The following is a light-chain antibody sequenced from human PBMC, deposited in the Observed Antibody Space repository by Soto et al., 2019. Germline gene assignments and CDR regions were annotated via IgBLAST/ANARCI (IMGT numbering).Light chain of an antibody. Sequence: QSALTQPASVSGSPGQSITISCTGTRSDVGSYTLVSWYQQHPGRAPKLLIYEDNKRPSGVSNRFSGSKSGNTASLTISGLKADDDADYYCCSYAGSSTSWVFGGGTKVTVL. CDR1: RSDVGSYTL. CDR2: EDN. CDR3: CSYAGSSTSWV. V-gene: IGLV2-23*01. J-gene: IGLJ3*02.